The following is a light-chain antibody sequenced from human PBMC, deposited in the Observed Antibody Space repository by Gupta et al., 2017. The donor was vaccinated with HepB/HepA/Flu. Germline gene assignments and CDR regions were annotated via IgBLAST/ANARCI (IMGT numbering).Light chain of an antibody. V-gene: IGKV2-28*01. J-gene: IGKJ5*01. Sequence: DIVMTQSPLSLPVTPGEPASISCGSSQSLLHSNGYNFLDWYLQKPGQSPQLLIYLGSNRASGVPDMFSSRGSGTYSTLNIRRVEAEDVVFYYCLHALQSRTFGRGTRLEIK. CDR3: LHALQSRT. CDR1: QSLLHSNGYNF. CDR2: LGS.